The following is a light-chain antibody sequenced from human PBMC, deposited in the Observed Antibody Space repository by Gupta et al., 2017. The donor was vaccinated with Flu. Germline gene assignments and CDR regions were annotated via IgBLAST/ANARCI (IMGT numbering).Light chain of an antibody. CDR1: QSIRSY. V-gene: IGKV1-39*01. J-gene: IGKJ1*01. CDR3: QQSDSTPSWT. CDR2: AAS. Sequence: DIQMTQSPSSLSASVGDRVTITCRASQSIRSYLNWYQQKPGKAPKLLIYAASSLQSGVPSRFSGSGSGTDFTLTISSLQPEDFATYYCQQSDSTPSWTFGQGTKVEIK.